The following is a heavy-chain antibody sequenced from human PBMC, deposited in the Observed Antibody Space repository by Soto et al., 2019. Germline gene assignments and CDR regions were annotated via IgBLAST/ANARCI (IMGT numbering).Heavy chain of an antibody. CDR1: GFSLKNYA. D-gene: IGHD2-2*01. Sequence: EVQLLESGGNLVQPGGSLRLSCAASGFSLKNYAMTWVRQAPGKGLEWVPGITGCGDKTYYAYSVKGRFIISRDNSENTLYLQMHSLRAEDTALYYCARDCSSSSCSVWRYWGQGTQVTVSS. CDR2: ITGCGDKT. CDR3: ARDCSSSSCSVWRY. J-gene: IGHJ4*02. V-gene: IGHV3-23*01.